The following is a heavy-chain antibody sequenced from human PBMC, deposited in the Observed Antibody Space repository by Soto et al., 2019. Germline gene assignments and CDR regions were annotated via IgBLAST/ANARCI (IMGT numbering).Heavy chain of an antibody. D-gene: IGHD3-16*01. CDR2: ISGSGGST. CDR3: AKYRSDGDYYYGMDV. J-gene: IGHJ6*02. V-gene: IGHV3-23*01. Sequence: GGSLRLSCAASGFTFSSYAMSWVRRAPGKGLEWVSAISGSGGSTYYADSVKGRFTISRDNSKNTLYLQMNSLRAEDTAVYYCAKYRSDGDYYYGMDVWGQGTTVTVSS. CDR1: GFTFSSYA.